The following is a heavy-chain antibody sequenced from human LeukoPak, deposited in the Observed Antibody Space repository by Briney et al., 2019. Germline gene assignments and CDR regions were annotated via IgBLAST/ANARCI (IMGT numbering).Heavy chain of an antibody. CDR3: ARYRYFDFSHFDY. D-gene: IGHD3-9*01. J-gene: IGHJ4*02. Sequence: PSETLSLTXAVYGGSFSGYYWSWIRQPPGKGLEWIGEINHSGSTNYNPSLKSRVTISVDTSKNQFSLKLSSVTAADTAVYYCARYRYFDFSHFDYWGQGTLVTVSS. CDR1: GGSFSGYY. CDR2: INHSGST. V-gene: IGHV4-34*01.